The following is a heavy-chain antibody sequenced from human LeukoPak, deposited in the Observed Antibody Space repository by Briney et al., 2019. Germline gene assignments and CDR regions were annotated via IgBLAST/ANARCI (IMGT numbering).Heavy chain of an antibody. J-gene: IGHJ4*02. D-gene: IGHD3-3*01. CDR2: ISGSGDDT. Sequence: GGSLRLSCAASGFTFRSHGMSWVRQAPGKGLEWVSAISGSGDDTYYADSVKGRFTISRDNSKNTLYLQMNSLRAEDTAVYYCAKGWYYDFWSGYYNYWGQGTLVTVSS. CDR3: AKGWYYDFWSGYYNY. CDR1: GFTFRSHG. V-gene: IGHV3-23*01.